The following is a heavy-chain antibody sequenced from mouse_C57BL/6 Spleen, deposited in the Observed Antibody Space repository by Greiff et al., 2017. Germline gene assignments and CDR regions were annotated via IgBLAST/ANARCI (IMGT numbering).Heavy chain of an antibody. CDR3: TNDY. Sequence: QVHVKQSGAELVRPGASVTLSCKASGYTFTDYEMHWVKQTPVHGLEWIGAIDPETGGTAYNQKFKGKAILTADKSPSTAYMELRSLTSEDSAVYYCTNDYWGQGTTLTVSS. J-gene: IGHJ2*01. V-gene: IGHV1-15*01. CDR1: GYTFTDYE. CDR2: IDPETGGT.